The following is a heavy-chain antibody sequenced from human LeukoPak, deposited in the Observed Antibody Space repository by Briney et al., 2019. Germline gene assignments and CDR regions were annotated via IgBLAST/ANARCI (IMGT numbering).Heavy chain of an antibody. CDR1: GYNFTDYY. Sequence: ASVKVSCKASGYNFTDYYIHWVRQAPGQGLEWMGWINPNSGGTNYAQKFQGRVTMTRDTSTSTAYMELRSLRSDDTAVYYCARGPMVRGGYYYMDVWGKGTTVTVSS. CDR3: ARGPMVRGGYYYMDV. CDR2: INPNSGGT. D-gene: IGHD3-10*01. J-gene: IGHJ6*03. V-gene: IGHV1-2*02.